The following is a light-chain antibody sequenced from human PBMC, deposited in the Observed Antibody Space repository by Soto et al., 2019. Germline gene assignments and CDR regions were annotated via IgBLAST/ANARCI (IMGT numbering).Light chain of an antibody. CDR3: LHDYNSYT. V-gene: IGKV1-6*01. J-gene: IGKJ2*01. Sequence: AIQMTQSPSSLSASVGDRVTITCRASQGIRNDLGWYQQKPGKAPKLLIYAASSLQSGVPSRFSGSGSGTDFTLTISSLKNEDFAAYYCLHDYNSYTFGQGTKVDIK. CDR1: QGIRND. CDR2: AAS.